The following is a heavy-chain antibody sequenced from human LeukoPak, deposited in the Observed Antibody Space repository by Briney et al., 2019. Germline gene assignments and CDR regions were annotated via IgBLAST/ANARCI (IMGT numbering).Heavy chain of an antibody. CDR2: IGGSGAGT. Sequence: PGGSLRLSCAVSGITLSNYGMSWVRQAPGKGLEWVAGIGGSGAGTNYADSVKGRFTISRDNSKNTLYLQMNSLRAEDTAVYFCAKRGVVIRVILVGFHKEAYYFDSWGQGALVTVSS. J-gene: IGHJ4*02. CDR3: AKRGVVIRVILVGFHKEAYYFDS. V-gene: IGHV3-23*01. D-gene: IGHD3-22*01. CDR1: GITLSNYG.